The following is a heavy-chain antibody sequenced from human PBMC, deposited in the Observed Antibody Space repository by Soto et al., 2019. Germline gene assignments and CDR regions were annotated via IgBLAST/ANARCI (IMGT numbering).Heavy chain of an antibody. J-gene: IGHJ6*01. CDR1: GYSISSGYY. CDR2: IYHSGST. CDR3: ARDLRHGMDV. V-gene: IGHV4-38-2*02. Sequence: SETLSLTCAVSGYSISSGYYWGWIRQPPGKGLEWIGSIYHSGSTYYNPSLKSRVTISVDTSKNQFSLKLSSVTAADTAVYYCARDLRHGMDVWGQGTTVTV.